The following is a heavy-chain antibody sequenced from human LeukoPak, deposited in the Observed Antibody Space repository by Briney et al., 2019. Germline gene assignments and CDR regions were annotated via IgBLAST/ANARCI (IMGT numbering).Heavy chain of an antibody. V-gene: IGHV4-34*01. CDR1: GGSFSGYY. D-gene: IGHD4-17*01. CDR3: ARSATVTTGYFDY. J-gene: IGHJ4*02. Sequence: SETLSLTCAVYGGSFSGYYWSWIRQPPGKGLEWIGEINHSGSTNYNPSLKSRVTISVDTSKNQFSLKLSSVTAAETAVYYCARSATVTTGYFDYWGQGALVTVSS. CDR2: INHSGST.